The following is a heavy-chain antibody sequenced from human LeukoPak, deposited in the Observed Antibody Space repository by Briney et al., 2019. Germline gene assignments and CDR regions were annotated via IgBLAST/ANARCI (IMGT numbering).Heavy chain of an antibody. CDR2: ISVSGNT. V-gene: IGHV3-23*01. J-gene: IGHJ4*02. Sequence: GGSLRLSCAASGFTLSSYAMSWVRQGLGKGLEWVSAISVSGNTYHADSVKGRFTISRDSSKNTLYLQMNSLRAEDAAVYYCAKPAKTDYADYWGQGTLVTVSS. D-gene: IGHD1-14*01. CDR1: GFTLSSYA. CDR3: AKPAKTDYADY.